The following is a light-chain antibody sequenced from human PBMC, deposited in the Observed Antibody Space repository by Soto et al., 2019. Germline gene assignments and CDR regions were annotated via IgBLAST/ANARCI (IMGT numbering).Light chain of an antibody. Sequence: QSVLTQPASVSGSPGQSITISCTGTSSDIGDYNYVSWYQQHPDKVPKLIIFEVSTRPSGVSNRFSGSKSGNTASLTISGLQADDEADYYCSSFSTSTTLYVFGTGTKVTVL. J-gene: IGLJ1*01. V-gene: IGLV2-14*01. CDR1: SSDIGDYNY. CDR3: SSFSTSTTLYV. CDR2: EVS.